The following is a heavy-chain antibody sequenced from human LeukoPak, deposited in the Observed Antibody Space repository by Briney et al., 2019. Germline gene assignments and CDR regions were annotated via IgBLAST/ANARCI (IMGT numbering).Heavy chain of an antibody. D-gene: IGHD3-22*01. V-gene: IGHV4-39*01. J-gene: IGHJ3*02. CDR1: GGSIRNSVYY. Sequence: PSETLSLTCSVSGGSIRNSVYYWGWIRQPPGKGLEWIGAFYDSGTTYYNPSLMSRVTISVDTSKNHLSLKLTSVTAADTAVYYCARHTFYSSETPRGAVDIWGQGTMATVSS. CDR2: FYDSGTT. CDR3: ARHTFYSSETPRGAVDI.